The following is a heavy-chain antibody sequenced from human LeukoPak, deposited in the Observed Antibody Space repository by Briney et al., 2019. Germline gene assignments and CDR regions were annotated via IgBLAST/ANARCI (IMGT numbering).Heavy chain of an antibody. V-gene: IGHV4-59*01. Sequence: SETLSLICTVSGRHLNRYYWLWIRPPPGRGREWIGYSDYSRYTNYSPNLKSRVTISVDTSKNQFSLKLTSVTAAVTAVYYCARDLRRTDYDFWAIDIWGQGTMVTVSS. CDR2: SDYSRYT. J-gene: IGHJ3*02. CDR3: ARDLRRTDYDFWAIDI. CDR1: GRHLNRYY. D-gene: IGHD3-3*01.